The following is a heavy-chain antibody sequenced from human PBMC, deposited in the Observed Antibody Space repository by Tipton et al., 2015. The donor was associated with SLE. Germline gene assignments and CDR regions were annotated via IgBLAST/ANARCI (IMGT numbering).Heavy chain of an antibody. D-gene: IGHD3-10*01. J-gene: IGHJ4*02. Sequence: SLRLSCAASGFSFSSYWMTWVCQAPGKRLEWVATIAHDGVEKFYVDSAKGRFTISKDNAKSSLYLQINSLRAEDTAVYYCARHYWGSDYWGQGTLVTVSS. CDR1: GFSFSSYW. CDR3: ARHYWGSDY. CDR2: IAHDGVEK. V-gene: IGHV3-7*01.